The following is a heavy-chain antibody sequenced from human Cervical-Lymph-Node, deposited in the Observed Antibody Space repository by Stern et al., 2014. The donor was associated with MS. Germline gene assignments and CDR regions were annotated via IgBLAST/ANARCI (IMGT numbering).Heavy chain of an antibody. Sequence: MQLVESGGGVVQPGRSLRLSCAASEFIFSNYGMHWVRQAPGKGLEWVAVTWFDGSNENYADSVKGRFTISRDNSKNTLYLEMNSLRAEDTAVYYCARDGRFDYYYGMDVWGQGTTVTVSS. CDR1: EFIFSNYG. D-gene: IGHD1-26*01. J-gene: IGHJ6*02. CDR3: ARDGRFDYYYGMDV. CDR2: TWFDGSNE. V-gene: IGHV3-33*01.